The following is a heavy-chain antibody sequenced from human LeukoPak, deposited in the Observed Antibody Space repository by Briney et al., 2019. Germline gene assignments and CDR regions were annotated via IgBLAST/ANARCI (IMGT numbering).Heavy chain of an antibody. Sequence: GRSLRLSCAASGFTFSSYGMHWVRQAPGKGLEWVAVISYDGSNKYYADSVKGRFTISRDNSKNTLYLQMNSLRAEDTAVYYCXXXXXXXXXXXRRERTKSRLDYWGQGTLVTVSS. CDR2: ISYDGSNK. CDR3: XXXXXXXXXXXRRERTKSRLDY. V-gene: IGHV3-30*03. J-gene: IGHJ4*02. CDR1: GFTFSSYG.